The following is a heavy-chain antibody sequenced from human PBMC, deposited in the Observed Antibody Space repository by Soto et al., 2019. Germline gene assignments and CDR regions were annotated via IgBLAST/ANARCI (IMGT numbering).Heavy chain of an antibody. CDR1: GFTFSSYE. V-gene: IGHV3-48*03. Sequence: GGSLRLSCAASGFTFSSYEMNWVRQAPGKGLEWVSYISSSGSTIYYADSVKGRFTISRDNAKNSLYLQMNSLRAEDTAVYYCARETNTAMAPWGQGTLVTVSS. J-gene: IGHJ5*02. D-gene: IGHD5-18*01. CDR2: ISSSGSTI. CDR3: ARETNTAMAP.